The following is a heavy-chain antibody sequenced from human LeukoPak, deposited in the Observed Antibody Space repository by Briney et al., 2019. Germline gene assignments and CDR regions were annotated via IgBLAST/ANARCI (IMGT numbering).Heavy chain of an antibody. V-gene: IGHV3-48*03. CDR3: ARSIGYCSGGSCYFYHFDY. CDR1: GFTFSSYE. Sequence: GGSLRLSCAASGFTFSSYEMNWVRQAPGKGLEWVSYISSSGSTIYYADSVKGRFTISRDNAKNSLYLQMNSLRAEDTAVYYCARSIGYCSGGSCYFYHFDYWGQGTLVTVSS. J-gene: IGHJ4*02. CDR2: ISSSGSTI. D-gene: IGHD2-15*01.